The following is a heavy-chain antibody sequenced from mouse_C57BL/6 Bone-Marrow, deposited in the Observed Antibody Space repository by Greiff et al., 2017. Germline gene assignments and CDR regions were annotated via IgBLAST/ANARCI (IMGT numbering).Heavy chain of an antibody. Sequence: EVQVVESGPGLVKPSQSLSLTCSVTGYSITSGYYWNWIRQFPGNKLEWMGYISYDGSNNYNPSLKNRISITRDTSKNQFFLKLNSVTTEDTATYYCARGYYGSSPRWYFDVWGTGTTVTVSS. CDR1: GYSITSGYY. CDR2: ISYDGSN. V-gene: IGHV3-6*01. D-gene: IGHD1-1*01. CDR3: ARGYYGSSPRWYFDV. J-gene: IGHJ1*03.